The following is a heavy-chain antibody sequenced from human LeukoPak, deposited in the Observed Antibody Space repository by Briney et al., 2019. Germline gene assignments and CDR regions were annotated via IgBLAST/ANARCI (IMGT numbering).Heavy chain of an antibody. D-gene: IGHD3-16*01. V-gene: IGHV3-21*04. CDR1: GFTFSSYS. Sequence: NPGGSLRLSCAASGFTFSSYSMNWVRQAPGKGLEWVSSISSSSSYIYYADSVKGRFTISRDNSKNTLYLQISSLRAEDTAVYYCARLAITGSYTYDDYWGQGTLVTVSS. CDR2: ISSSSSYI. CDR3: ARLAITGSYTYDDY. J-gene: IGHJ4*02.